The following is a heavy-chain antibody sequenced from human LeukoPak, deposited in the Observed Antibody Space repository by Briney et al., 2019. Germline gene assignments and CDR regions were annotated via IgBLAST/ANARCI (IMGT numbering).Heavy chain of an antibody. CDR2: ISAYNGNT. CDR1: GYTFTSYG. D-gene: IGHD6-19*01. V-gene: IGHV1-18*01. CDR3: ARDLILFSSGWSKENWFDP. J-gene: IGHJ5*02. Sequence: GASVKASCKASGYTFTSYGISWVRQAPGQGLEWMGWISAYNGNTNYAQKLQGRVTMTTDTSTSTAYMELRSLRSDDTAVYYCARDLILFSSGWSKENWFDPWGQGTLVTVSS.